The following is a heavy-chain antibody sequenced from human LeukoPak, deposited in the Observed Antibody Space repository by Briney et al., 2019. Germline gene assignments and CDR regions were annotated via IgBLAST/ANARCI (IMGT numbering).Heavy chain of an antibody. V-gene: IGHV2-70*04. D-gene: IGHD2-15*01. CDR1: GLSLSTSGMR. CDR2: IDWDENK. J-gene: IGHJ4*02. Sequence: SGPALVKPTQTLTLTCTVSGLSLSTSGMRVSWISQPPGKALEWLARIDWDENKFYSTSLKTRLSISKDTSKNLVVLTMTNMDPVDTATYYCARGILYFESRGQGTLVTVSS. CDR3: ARGILYFES.